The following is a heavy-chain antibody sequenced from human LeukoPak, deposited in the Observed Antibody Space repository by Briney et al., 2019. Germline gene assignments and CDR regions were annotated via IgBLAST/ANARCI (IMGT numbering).Heavy chain of an antibody. J-gene: IGHJ4*02. V-gene: IGHV5-51*01. D-gene: IGHD1-26*01. CDR2: INPANSQT. CDR1: GYSFSNYW. CDR3: ARHVRSGNYRRFDY. Sequence: GESLKISCEGSGYSFSNYWIGWVRQMPGKGLEWMGIINPANSQTSYSPSFQGRVTMSADKSITTAYLQWSSLKASDTAMYYCARHVRSGNYRRFDYWGQGTLVTVSS.